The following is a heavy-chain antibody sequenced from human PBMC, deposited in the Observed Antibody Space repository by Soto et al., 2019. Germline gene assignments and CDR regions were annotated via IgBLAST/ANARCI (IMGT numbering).Heavy chain of an antibody. J-gene: IGHJ4*02. CDR2: IYYSGST. CDR3: ARESSGWLQGPEVGPDY. Sequence: QVQLQESGPGLVKPSQTLSLTCTVSGGSISSGGYYWSWIRQHPGKGLEWIGYIYYSGSTYYNPSLKSRVTISVDTSKNQFYLKLSSVTAADTAVYYCARESSGWLQGPEVGPDYWGQGTLVTVSS. CDR1: GGSISSGGYY. V-gene: IGHV4-31*03. D-gene: IGHD5-12*01.